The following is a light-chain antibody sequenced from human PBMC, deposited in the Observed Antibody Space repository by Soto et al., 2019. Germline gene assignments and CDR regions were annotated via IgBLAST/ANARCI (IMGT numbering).Light chain of an antibody. J-gene: IGLJ3*02. CDR1: SSDVGGYNY. CDR3: CSYAGSFTWV. CDR2: EVS. Sequence: QSALTQPRSVSGSPGQSVAISCTGTSSDVGGYNYVSWYQQHPGKAPKLMIYEVSNRPSGVPDRFSGSNCGNTASLTISGLQAEDEADYYCCSYAGSFTWVFGGGTKLTVL. V-gene: IGLV2-11*01.